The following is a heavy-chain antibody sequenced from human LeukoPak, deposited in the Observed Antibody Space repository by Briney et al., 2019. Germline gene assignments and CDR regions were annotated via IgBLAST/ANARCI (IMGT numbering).Heavy chain of an antibody. Sequence: GASVKVSCKASGYTFTSYDINWVRQATGQGLEWMGWMNPNSGHTGYAQKFQGRVNMTRNTSISTAYKELSSLRSEDTAVYYCARVDVICSSSSCYPFDYWGQGTLVTVSS. D-gene: IGHD2-2*01. CDR2: MNPNSGHT. J-gene: IGHJ4*02. CDR3: ARVDVICSSSSCYPFDY. CDR1: GYTFTSYD. V-gene: IGHV1-8*01.